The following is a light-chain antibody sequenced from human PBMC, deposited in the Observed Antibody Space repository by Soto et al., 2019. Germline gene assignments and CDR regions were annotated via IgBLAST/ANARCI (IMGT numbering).Light chain of an antibody. J-gene: IGKJ4*01. CDR1: QSVSTY. V-gene: IGKV3-11*01. CDR2: DAS. Sequence: EIVLTQSPATLSLSPGERATLSCRASQSVSTYLAWYQQKPGQAPRLLIYDASNRATGIPARFSGSGSGTDFTLTISILEPDDFAVYYCQHRSNWLAFGGGTKVEIK. CDR3: QHRSNWLA.